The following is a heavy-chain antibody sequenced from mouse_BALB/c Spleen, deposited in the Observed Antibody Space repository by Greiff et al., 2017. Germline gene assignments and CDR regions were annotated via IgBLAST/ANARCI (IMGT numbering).Heavy chain of an antibody. D-gene: IGHD1-1*01. V-gene: IGHV1-20*02. J-gene: IGHJ4*01. CDR1: GYSFTGYF. CDR3: ARYGYYAMDY. Sequence: DVQLQESGPELVKPGASVKISCKASGYSFTGYFMNWVMQSHGKSLEWIGRINPYNGDTFYNQKFKGKATLTVDKSSSTAHMELRSLASEDSAVYYCARYGYYAMDYWGQGTSVTVSS. CDR2: INPYNGDT.